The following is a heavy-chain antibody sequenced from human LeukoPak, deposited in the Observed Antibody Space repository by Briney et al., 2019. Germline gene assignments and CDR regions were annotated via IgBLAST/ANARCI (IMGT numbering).Heavy chain of an antibody. V-gene: IGHV3-23*01. CDR1: GFTFSSYA. D-gene: IGHD3-10*01. CDR2: ISGSSGST. CDR3: AKAVGRFGELSY. J-gene: IGHJ4*02. Sequence: PGRSLRLSCAASGFTFSSYAMSWVRQAPGKGLEWVSTISGSSGSTYYADSVKGRFTISRDNSKNTLYLQMFSLRAEDTAVYYCAKAVGRFGELSYWGQGNLVTVSS.